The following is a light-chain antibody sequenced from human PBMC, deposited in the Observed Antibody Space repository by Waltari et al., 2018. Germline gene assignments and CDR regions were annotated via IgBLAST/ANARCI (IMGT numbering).Light chain of an antibody. J-gene: IGKJ4*01. CDR1: QSISNW. Sequence: DIQMTQSPSTLSASVGDRFTITCRASQSISNWLAWYQQKPGKAPKLLIYKASTLESVVPSRFSGSGSWTEFTLTISSLQPDDFATYYCQQYNSYSLLTFGGGTKVEIK. V-gene: IGKV1-5*03. CDR3: QQYNSYSLLT. CDR2: KAS.